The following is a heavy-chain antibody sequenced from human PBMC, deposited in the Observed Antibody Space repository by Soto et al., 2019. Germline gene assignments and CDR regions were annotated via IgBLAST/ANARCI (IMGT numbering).Heavy chain of an antibody. CDR1: GFTFSSYA. CDR3: SKGLVWGSYRLDY. Sequence: EVQLLESGGGLVQPGGSLRLSCAASGFTFSSYAMSWVRQAPGKGLEWVSAISGSGGSTYYADSVKGRFTISRDNSKKTLYLQMDSLRAEDTAVFYWSKGLVWGSYRLDYWGQGTLVTVSS. V-gene: IGHV3-23*01. J-gene: IGHJ4*02. D-gene: IGHD3-16*02. CDR2: ISGSGGST.